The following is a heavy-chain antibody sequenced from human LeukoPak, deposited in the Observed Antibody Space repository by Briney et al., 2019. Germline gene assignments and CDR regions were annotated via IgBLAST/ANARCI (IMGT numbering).Heavy chain of an antibody. Sequence: GGSLRLSCAASGFIFSTYAMSWVRQAPGKGLEWVSAISGSGGSTYYADSVKGRFTISRDNSKNTLYLQMNSLRAEDTAVYYCAKDRELGLRITMIPGDDAFDIWGQGTMVTVSS. J-gene: IGHJ3*02. CDR1: GFIFSTYA. CDR2: ISGSGGST. V-gene: IGHV3-23*01. CDR3: AKDRELGLRITMIPGDDAFDI. D-gene: IGHD3-22*01.